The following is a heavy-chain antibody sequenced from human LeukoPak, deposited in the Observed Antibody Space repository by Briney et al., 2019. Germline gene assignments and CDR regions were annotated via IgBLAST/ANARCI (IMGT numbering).Heavy chain of an antibody. D-gene: IGHD6-13*01. V-gene: IGHV5-51*01. CDR2: LYPGDSDT. CDR3: ARRIAAAGSIGTRYFDY. Sequence: GESLKISCKGSGYSLTNYWIGWVRQMPGEGLELMGTLYPGDSDTKYSPYFQRQVTISADKSISTAYLQWSSLKASDTAMYYCARRIAAAGSIGTRYFDYWGQGTLVTVSS. J-gene: IGHJ4*02. CDR1: GYSLTNYW.